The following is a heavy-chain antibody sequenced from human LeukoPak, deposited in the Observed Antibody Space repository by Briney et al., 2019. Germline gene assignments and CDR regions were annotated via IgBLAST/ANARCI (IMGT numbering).Heavy chain of an antibody. Sequence: AGGSLRLSCAASGFTFSSYWMHWVRHAPGKGLVWVSRINSDGSSTSYADSVKGRFTISRDNAKNTLYLQMNSLRAEDTAVYYCARVGYSYGLNYWGQGTLVTVSS. V-gene: IGHV3-74*01. CDR1: GFTFSSYW. J-gene: IGHJ4*02. D-gene: IGHD5-18*01. CDR3: ARVGYSYGLNY. CDR2: INSDGSST.